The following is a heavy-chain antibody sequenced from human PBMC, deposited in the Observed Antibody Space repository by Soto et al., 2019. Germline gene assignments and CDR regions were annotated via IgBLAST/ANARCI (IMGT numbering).Heavy chain of an antibody. CDR2: IIPVFRTS. Sequence: QVQLVQSGAELKKPGSSVKVSCSASGVTFSSYAFTWVRQAPGPGLEWMGNIIPVFRTSNYAQGFQGRLTISADESTNTIYMELSSLRSDDTAVYFCAKDGSWDGGGGESWGQGTLVIVSS. V-gene: IGHV1-69*18. CDR1: GVTFSSYA. J-gene: IGHJ4*02. D-gene: IGHD3-16*01. CDR3: AKDGSWDGGGGES.